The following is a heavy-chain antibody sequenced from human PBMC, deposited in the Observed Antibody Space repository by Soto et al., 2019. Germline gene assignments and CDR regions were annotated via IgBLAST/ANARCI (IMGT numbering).Heavy chain of an antibody. D-gene: IGHD2-15*01. CDR2: ISYSGST. V-gene: IGHV4-59*01. Sequence: SESLSLSSTVSAGSMNRYDWTGLRQSPWRGLEWIGYISYSGSTYYNPSLKSRVTISADTSKNQFSLRMNSMIAADTAVYYCARADPDASVGYWGQGTLVTGSS. CDR1: AGSMNRYD. CDR3: ARADPDASVGY. J-gene: IGHJ4*02.